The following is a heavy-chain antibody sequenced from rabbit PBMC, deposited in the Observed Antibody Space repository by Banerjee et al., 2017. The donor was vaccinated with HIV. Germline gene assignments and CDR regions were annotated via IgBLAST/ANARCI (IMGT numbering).Heavy chain of an antibody. J-gene: IGHJ6*01. D-gene: IGHD8-1*01. CDR3: ARAYAGSFYYLYYGMDL. CDR1: GFDFSSYY. V-gene: IGHV1S7*01. Sequence: QLKESGGGLVQPGGSLKLSCKASGFDFSSYYMSWVRQAPGKGLEWIGYIDPVFGSTYYASWVNGRFTISSHNAQNTLYLQLNSLTAADTATYFCARAYAGSFYYLYYGMDLWGPGTLVTVS. CDR2: IDPVFGST.